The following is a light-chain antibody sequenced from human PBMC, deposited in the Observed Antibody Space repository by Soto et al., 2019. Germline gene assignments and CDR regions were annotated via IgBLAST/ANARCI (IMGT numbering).Light chain of an antibody. CDR2: DAS. CDR1: QSVSGW. CDR3: QQYETFSGT. V-gene: IGKV1-5*01. Sequence: DIQMTQSPSPLSASVGDTVTVTCRASQSVSGWLAWYQQKPGEDPKLLIYDASALPRGVPSRFSGSGSVTKFTLTIASLQPDDCATDDCQQYETFSGTFGPGTKVEI. J-gene: IGKJ1*01.